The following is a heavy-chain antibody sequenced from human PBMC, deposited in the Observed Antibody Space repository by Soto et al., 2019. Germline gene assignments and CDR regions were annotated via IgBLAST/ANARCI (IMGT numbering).Heavy chain of an antibody. CDR2: ISGSGGST. D-gene: IGHD6-6*01. CDR1: GFNFSSYA. CDR3: AKVRREGSSSGVLEPYYCDY. Sequence: PGGSLRLSCAASGFNFSSYAMSWVRQAPGKGLEWVSAISGSGGSTYYADSVKGRFTISRDNSKNTLYLQMNSLRAEDTAVYYCAKVRREGSSSGVLEPYYCDYWGQGTLVTDSS. J-gene: IGHJ4*02. V-gene: IGHV3-23*01.